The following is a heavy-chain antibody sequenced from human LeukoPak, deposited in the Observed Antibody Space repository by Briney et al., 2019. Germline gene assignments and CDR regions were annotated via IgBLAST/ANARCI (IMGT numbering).Heavy chain of an antibody. V-gene: IGHV3-7*01. Sequence: GGSLRLSCAASGFTFSSYWMSWVRQAPGKGLEWVANIKQDGSEKYYVDSVKGRFTISRDNAKNSLYLQMNSLRAEDTAVYYWARVLNEAVPGEVVYAFDFWGQGTMVTV. J-gene: IGHJ3*01. D-gene: IGHD6-19*01. CDR3: ARVLNEAVPGEVVYAFDF. CDR2: IKQDGSEK. CDR1: GFTFSSYW.